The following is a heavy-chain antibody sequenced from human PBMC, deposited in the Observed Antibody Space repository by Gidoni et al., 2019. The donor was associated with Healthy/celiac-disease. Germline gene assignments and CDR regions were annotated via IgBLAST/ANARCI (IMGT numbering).Heavy chain of an antibody. J-gene: IGHJ4*02. CDR3: ATRSYPFDY. CDR1: GGSFSGYY. Sequence: QVQPQQWGAGLLKPSETLSLTCAVYGGSFSGYYWSWIRQPPGKGLEWIGEINHSGSTNYHPSLKSRVTISVDTSKNQFSLKLSSVTAADTAVYYCATRSYPFDYWGQGTLVTVSS. D-gene: IGHD1-26*01. CDR2: INHSGST. V-gene: IGHV4-34*01.